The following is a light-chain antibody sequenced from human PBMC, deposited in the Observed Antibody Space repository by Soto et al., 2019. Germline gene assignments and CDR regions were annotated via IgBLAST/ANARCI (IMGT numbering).Light chain of an antibody. V-gene: IGKV3-20*01. CDR2: GAS. J-gene: IGKJ1*01. CDR1: QSVSSSY. Sequence: EIVLTQSPGTLSLSPGERATLSCRASQSVSSSYLAWYQQKPGQAPRLLIYGASTRATGIPDRFSGSGSGTDFTLTISSLESEDFAVYYCQQCGSSPWTFGQGTKVEVK. CDR3: QQCGSSPWT.